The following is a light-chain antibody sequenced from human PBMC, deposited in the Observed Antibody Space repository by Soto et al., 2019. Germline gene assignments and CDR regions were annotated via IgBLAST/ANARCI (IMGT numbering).Light chain of an antibody. V-gene: IGLV1-44*01. CDR1: RSNVRTNL. Sequence: QSVLTQPPSASGTPGQRVTISCSGRRSNVRTNLVNWYQQLPGTAPKLLIYAHIQRPSGVPDRFSGSTSGTSASLAISGLQSEDEADYYCAVWDDGLNGYVFGTGTKVTVL. CDR3: AVWDDGLNGYV. CDR2: AHI. J-gene: IGLJ1*01.